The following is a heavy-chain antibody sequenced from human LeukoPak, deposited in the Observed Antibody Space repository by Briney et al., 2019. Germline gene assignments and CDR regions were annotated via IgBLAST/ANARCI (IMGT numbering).Heavy chain of an antibody. V-gene: IGHV4-61*02. CDR2: IYTSGST. CDR1: GGSISSGSYY. Sequence: SETLSLTCTVSGGSISSGSYYWSWIRQPAGKGLEWIGRIYTSGSTNYNPSLKSRVTISVDTSKNQFSLKLSSVTAADTAVYYCARDANYYDSSGVQHWGQGTLVTVSS. D-gene: IGHD3-22*01. CDR3: ARDANYYDSSGVQH. J-gene: IGHJ1*01.